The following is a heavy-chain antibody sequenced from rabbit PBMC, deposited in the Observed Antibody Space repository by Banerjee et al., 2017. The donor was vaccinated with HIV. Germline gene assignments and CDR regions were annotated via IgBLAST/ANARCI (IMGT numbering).Heavy chain of an antibody. J-gene: IGHJ6*01. CDR3: ARDDAGVVGYDWDL. CDR1: GFSFSSKYV. D-gene: IGHD4-2*01. V-gene: IGHV1S45*01. CDR2: IYAGSSGST. Sequence: QEQLEESGGDLVKPEGSLTLTCTASGFSFSSKYVMCWVRQAPGKGLEWIACIYAGSSGSTQYANWAKGRFTISKISSTTVTLQMTSLTAADTATYFCARDDAGVVGYDWDLWGQGTLVTVS.